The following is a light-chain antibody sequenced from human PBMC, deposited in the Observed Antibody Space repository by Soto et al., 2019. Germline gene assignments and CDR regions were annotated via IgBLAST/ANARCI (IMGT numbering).Light chain of an antibody. CDR1: QSVSSN. V-gene: IGKV3-15*01. CDR3: QQYNNWTLST. Sequence: EIVMTQSPATLSVSPGERATLSCRASQSVSSNLAWYQQKPGQAPRLLIYGASTRATGIPARFSGSGSGTEFTLTISSLQSEDFAVYYCQQYNNWTLSTLGQGTKVDIK. CDR2: GAS. J-gene: IGKJ2*01.